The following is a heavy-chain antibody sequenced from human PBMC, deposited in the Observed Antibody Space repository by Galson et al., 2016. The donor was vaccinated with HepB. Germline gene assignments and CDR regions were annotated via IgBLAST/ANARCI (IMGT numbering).Heavy chain of an antibody. Sequence: LSLTCTVSGGSMDNYYWSWIRQSPGKGLEWIGSMSYTGSTYYNPSLKSRVTISIDTSKNQFSLKLTSVTAADTAVYYCGTYLVGHGGTGYWGQGTPVTVSP. CDR2: MSYTGST. CDR1: GGSMDNYY. CDR3: GTYLVGHGGTGY. J-gene: IGHJ4*02. D-gene: IGHD3-16*01. V-gene: IGHV4-59*01.